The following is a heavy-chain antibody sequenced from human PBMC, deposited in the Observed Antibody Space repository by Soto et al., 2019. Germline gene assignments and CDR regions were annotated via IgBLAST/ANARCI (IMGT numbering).Heavy chain of an antibody. CDR2: ISAYNGNT. J-gene: IGHJ6*02. V-gene: IGHV1-18*01. CDR3: ARDVRGHYYYYGMDV. Sequence: QVQLVQSGAEVKKPGASWRFSCKVPVTPFPTYGISWVRRAPGQGLEWMGWISAYNGNTNYAQRPQGRVTMTTDTSTSTLYMELRSLRSDDTAVYYCARDVRGHYYYYGMDVWGQGTTVTVSS. D-gene: IGHD5-12*01. CDR1: VTPFPTYG.